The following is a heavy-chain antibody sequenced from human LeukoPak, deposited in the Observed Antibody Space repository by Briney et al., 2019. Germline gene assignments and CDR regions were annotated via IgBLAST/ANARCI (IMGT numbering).Heavy chain of an antibody. D-gene: IGHD3-10*01. J-gene: IGHJ4*02. V-gene: IGHV3-66*01. CDR1: GFTFSHYT. CDR2: IYSGGST. CDR3: ARDPLWFGEFWSGDY. Sequence: PGGSLRLSCAASGFTFSHYTMNWVRQAPGKGLEWVSVIYSGGSTYYADSVKGRFTISRDNSKNTLYLQMNSLRAEDTAVYYCARDPLWFGEFWSGDYWGQGTLVTVSS.